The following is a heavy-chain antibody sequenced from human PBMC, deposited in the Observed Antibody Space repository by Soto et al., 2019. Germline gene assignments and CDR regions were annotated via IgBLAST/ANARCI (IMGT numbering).Heavy chain of an antibody. CDR1: GGTFSSYA. D-gene: IGHD4-17*01. V-gene: IGHV1-69*13. Sequence: ASVKVSCKASGGTFSSYAISWVRQAPGQGLEWMGGIIPIFGTANYAQKFQGRVTITADESTSTAYMELSSLRSEDTAVYYCARVKVPVTTYYYGMDVWGQGTTVTVSS. J-gene: IGHJ6*02. CDR3: ARVKVPVTTYYYGMDV. CDR2: IIPIFGTA.